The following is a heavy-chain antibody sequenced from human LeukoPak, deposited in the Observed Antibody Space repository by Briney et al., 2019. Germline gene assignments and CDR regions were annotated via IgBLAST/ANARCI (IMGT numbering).Heavy chain of an antibody. V-gene: IGHV7-4-1*02. D-gene: IGHD5-18*01. CDR3: ARTDVDTAMIIDY. CDR1: GYTFTSYD. J-gene: IGHJ4*02. Sequence: ASVKVSCKASGYTFTSYDINWVRQATGQGLEWMGWINTNTGNPTYAQGFTGRFVFSLDTSVSTAYLQISSLKAEDTAVYYCARTDVDTAMIIDYWGQGTLVTVSS. CDR2: INTNTGNP.